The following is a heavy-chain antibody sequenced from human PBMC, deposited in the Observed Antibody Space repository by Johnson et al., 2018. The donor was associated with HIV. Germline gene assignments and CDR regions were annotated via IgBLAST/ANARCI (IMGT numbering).Heavy chain of an antibody. Sequence: EVQLVESGGGLVQPGRSLRLSCTTSGFTFGEYAMSWFRQAPGKGLEWVSFIRSKAYGGTTEYAASVKGRFIISRADSKSIAYLQMTSLKTEDTAVYYCTTDGRYWIVGATRDAFDIWGQGTMVTVSS. J-gene: IGHJ3*02. V-gene: IGHV3-49*03. CDR1: GFTFGEYA. CDR2: IRSKAYGGTT. CDR3: TTDGRYWIVGATRDAFDI. D-gene: IGHD1-26*01.